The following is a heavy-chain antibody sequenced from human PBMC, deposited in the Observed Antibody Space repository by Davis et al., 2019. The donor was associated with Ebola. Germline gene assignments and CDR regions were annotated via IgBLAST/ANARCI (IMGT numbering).Heavy chain of an antibody. V-gene: IGHV1-46*01. CDR1: GYTFTNYY. Sequence: AASVQVSCTASGYTFTNYYMHWVRQAPGQGLEWMGMINPNDGRTIYAQKFQGRVTITADESTSTAYMELSSLRSEDTAVYYCAFWGYYDSSGYYRSEGDYWGQGTLVTVSS. D-gene: IGHD3-22*01. CDR3: AFWGYYDSSGYYRSEGDY. J-gene: IGHJ4*02. CDR2: INPNDGRT.